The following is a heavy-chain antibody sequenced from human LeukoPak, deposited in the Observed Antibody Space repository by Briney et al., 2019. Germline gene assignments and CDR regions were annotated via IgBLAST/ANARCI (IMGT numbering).Heavy chain of an antibody. CDR2: MNPNSGNT. V-gene: IGHV1-8*01. CDR1: GYTFTSYG. D-gene: IGHD2-2*01. CDR3: ARAGRYCSSTSCEYYFDY. Sequence: GASVKVSCKASGYTFTSYGINWVRQATGQGLEWMGWMNPNSGNTGYAQKFQGRVTMTRNTSISTAYMELSSLRSEDTAVYYCARAGRYCSSTSCEYYFDYWGQGTPVTVSS. J-gene: IGHJ4*02.